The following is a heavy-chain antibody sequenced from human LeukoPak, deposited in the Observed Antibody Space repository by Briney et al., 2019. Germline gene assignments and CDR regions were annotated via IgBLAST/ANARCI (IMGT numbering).Heavy chain of an antibody. J-gene: IGHJ5*02. D-gene: IGHD6-19*01. V-gene: IGHV3-66*01. CDR3: AKDPMVIAVA. Sequence: GGSLRLSCAASGFTVSSNHMSWVRQAPGKGLEWVSLIYSGGSIYYADSVKGRFTISRDNSKNTLYLQMSSLRAEDTAVYYCAKDPMVIAVAWGQGTLVTVSS. CDR2: IYSGGSI. CDR1: GFTVSSNH.